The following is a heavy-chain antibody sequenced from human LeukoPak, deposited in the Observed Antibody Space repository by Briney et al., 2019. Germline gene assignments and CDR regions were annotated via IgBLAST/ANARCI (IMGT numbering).Heavy chain of an antibody. V-gene: IGHV3-23*01. Sequence: GGSLRLXCAASGFTFSGYAMSWVRQAPGKGLEWVSAISGSGGSTYYADSVKGRFTISRDNSKNTLYLQMNSLRAEDTAVYYCAKDRSGWELLERFDYWGQGTLVTVSS. CDR1: GFTFSGYA. CDR2: ISGSGGST. CDR3: AKDRSGWELLERFDY. J-gene: IGHJ4*02. D-gene: IGHD1-26*01.